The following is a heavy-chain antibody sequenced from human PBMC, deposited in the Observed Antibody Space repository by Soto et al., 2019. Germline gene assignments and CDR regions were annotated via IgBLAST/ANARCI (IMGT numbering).Heavy chain of an antibody. D-gene: IGHD2-2*01. Sequence: ASVKVSCKAFGYAFSSYAMHWVRQAPGQRLEWMGWINIGSGNTEYSQNFQDRITITRDTSASTAYMELSSLRSEDTAVYYCARERHCSSTSCYAFEYWGQGTLVTVSS. J-gene: IGHJ4*02. CDR1: GYAFSSYA. CDR2: INIGSGNT. CDR3: ARERHCSSTSCYAFEY. V-gene: IGHV1-3*04.